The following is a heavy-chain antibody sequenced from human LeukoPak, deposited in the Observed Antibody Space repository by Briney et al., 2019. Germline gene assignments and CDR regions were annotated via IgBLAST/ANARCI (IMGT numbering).Heavy chain of an antibody. CDR3: ASLSYDVLPPGEKKQPNDAFDI. CDR1: GYSFTSYW. V-gene: IGHV5-51*01. Sequence: GESLKISCKCSGYSFTSYWIGWVRQMPGKGLEWMGIIYPGYSDTRYSASFQGQVTIAADNSISTAYLQWSRLKASHTAMYSCASLSYDVLPPGEKKQPNDAFDIWGQGTMVTVSS. CDR2: IYPGYSDT. J-gene: IGHJ3*02. D-gene: IGHD3-16*01.